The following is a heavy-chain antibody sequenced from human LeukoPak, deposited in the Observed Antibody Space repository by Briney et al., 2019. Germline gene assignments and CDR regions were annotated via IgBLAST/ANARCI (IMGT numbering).Heavy chain of an antibody. CDR3: TTDRPSRIAVAGIIDY. Sequence: GGSLRLSCAASGFTVSSNYMSWVRQAPGKGLEWVSAIYSGGSTYYADSVKGRFTISRDNSKNTLYLQMNSPKTEDTAVYYCTTDRPSRIAVAGIIDYWGQGTLVTVSS. J-gene: IGHJ4*02. D-gene: IGHD6-19*01. CDR1: GFTVSSNY. CDR2: IYSGGST. V-gene: IGHV3-53*01.